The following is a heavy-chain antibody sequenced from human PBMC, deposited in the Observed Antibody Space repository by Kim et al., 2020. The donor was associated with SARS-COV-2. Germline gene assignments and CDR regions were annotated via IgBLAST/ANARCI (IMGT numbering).Heavy chain of an antibody. V-gene: IGHV4-39*01. D-gene: IGHD4-17*01. J-gene: IGHJ2*01. CDR3: ARPWGATVTDGYFDH. CDR1: GGSISSSSYY. CDR2: INYSGST. Sequence: SETLSLTCTVSGGSISSSSYYWGWIRQRPGLGLEWIGSINYSGSTYYNPTLKSRLTISVDTSKNQFSLKLSSVTAADTAVYYCARPWGATVTDGYFDHWGRGTLVTVSS.